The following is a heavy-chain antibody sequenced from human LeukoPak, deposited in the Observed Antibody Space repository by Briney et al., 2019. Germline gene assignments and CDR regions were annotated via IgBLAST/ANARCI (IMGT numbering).Heavy chain of an antibody. Sequence: SETLSLTCTGSGGSISSYYWSWIRQPPGKGLEGIGYIYYSGSTNYNPSLKSRVTISVDTSKNQFSLKLSSVTAADAAVYYCARQEIKCSGGSCYVWFDPWGQGTLVTVSS. CDR3: ARQEIKCSGGSCYVWFDP. CDR1: GGSISSYY. V-gene: IGHV4-59*01. CDR2: IYYSGST. D-gene: IGHD2-15*01. J-gene: IGHJ5*02.